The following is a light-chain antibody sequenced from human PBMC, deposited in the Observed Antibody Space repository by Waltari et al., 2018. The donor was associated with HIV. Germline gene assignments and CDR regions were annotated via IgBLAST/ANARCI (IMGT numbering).Light chain of an antibody. V-gene: IGLV2-11*01. CDR1: RRDVGGVNY. CDR3: CSYAGTYTSFV. Sequence: QSALTQPRSVSRSPGQSVTIPCTGTRRDVGGVNYVSTYQHHPGKSPQVIIHDVIKPPSGVPDRFSGSKSGNTASLTISGLQAEDEAHYYCCSYAGTYTSFVFGAGTKVTVL. CDR2: DVI. J-gene: IGLJ1*01.